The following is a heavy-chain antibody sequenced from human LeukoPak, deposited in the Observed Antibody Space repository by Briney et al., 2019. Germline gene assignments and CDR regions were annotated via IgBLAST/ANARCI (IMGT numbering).Heavy chain of an antibody. CDR3: AHYIAAAGHFDY. CDR2: IYWNDDK. CDR1: GFSLSTSGVG. D-gene: IGHD6-13*01. Sequence: SGPTLVKPTQTLTLTCTFSGFSLSTSGVGVGWMRQPPGKALEWLALIYWNDDKRYSPSLKSRLTITKDTSKNQVVLTMTNMDPVDTATYYCAHYIAAAGHFDYWGQGTLVTVSS. V-gene: IGHV2-5*01. J-gene: IGHJ4*02.